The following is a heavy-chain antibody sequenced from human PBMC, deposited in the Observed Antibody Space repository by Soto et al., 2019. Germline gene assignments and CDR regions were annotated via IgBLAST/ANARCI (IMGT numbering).Heavy chain of an antibody. V-gene: IGHV1-69*06. CDR1: GGTFSSYA. CDR2: IIPIFGTA. CDR3: ARDGYSQPNYYYYGMDV. Sequence: SVKVSCKASGGTFSSYAISWVRQAPGQGLEWMGGIIPIFGTANYAQKFQGRVTITADKSTSTAYMELSSLRSEDTAVYYCARDGYSQPNYYYYGMDVWGQGTTVTVSS. D-gene: IGHD5-18*01. J-gene: IGHJ6*02.